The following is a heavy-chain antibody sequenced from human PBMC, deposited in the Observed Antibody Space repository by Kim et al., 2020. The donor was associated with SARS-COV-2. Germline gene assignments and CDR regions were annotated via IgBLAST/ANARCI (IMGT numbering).Heavy chain of an antibody. CDR1: GGTFSGYT. CDR3: ARDKRVKEPMFAD. Sequence: SVKVSCTTSGGTFSGYTINWLRQAPGQGLEWMGEIIPVSGPSNFAQKFQGRVTITADASTNTVYMEMNSLSSEDTAVYYCARDKRVKEPMFADWGQGTL. V-gene: IGHV1-69*13. CDR2: IIPVSGPS. D-gene: IGHD1-26*01. J-gene: IGHJ4*02.